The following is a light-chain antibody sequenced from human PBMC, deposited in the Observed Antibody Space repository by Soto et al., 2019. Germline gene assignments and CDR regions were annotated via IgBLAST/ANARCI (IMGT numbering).Light chain of an antibody. CDR2: GGS. Sequence: ERVMTQSPVTLSVTPGTSATLSCRASESVRSDLAWYQQKSGQAPRLLIYGGSLRAADVPDRFSGSGSGTEFTLTISNRQSEDSAVYYCQQYNDWPTITFGQGTRLETK. V-gene: IGKV3-15*01. CDR3: QQYNDWPTIT. J-gene: IGKJ5*01. CDR1: ESVRSD.